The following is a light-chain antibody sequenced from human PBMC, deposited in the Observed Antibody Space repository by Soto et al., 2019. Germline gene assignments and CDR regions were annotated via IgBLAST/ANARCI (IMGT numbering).Light chain of an antibody. J-gene: IGKJ4*01. CDR3: QQLNSYPLT. Sequence: DIQLTQSPSFLSASVGDRVTITCRASQGISSDLAWYQQKPGKAPKLLISAASPLQGGVSSRFSGSGSGTEFTLTISSLQPEDFATFYCQQLNSYPLTFGGGTKVEIK. V-gene: IGKV1-9*01. CDR1: QGISSD. CDR2: AAS.